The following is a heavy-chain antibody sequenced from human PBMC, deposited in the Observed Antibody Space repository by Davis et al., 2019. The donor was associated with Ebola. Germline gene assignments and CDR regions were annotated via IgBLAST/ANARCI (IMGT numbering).Heavy chain of an antibody. CDR2: IDPSDSYT. CDR1: GYSFTSYW. D-gene: IGHD2-2*01. CDR3: ARHIATMAPAAILSDYYYGMDV. Sequence: GESLKISCKGSGYSFTSYWISWVRQMPGKGLEWMGRIDPSDSYTNYSPSFQGHVTISADKSISTAYLQWSSLKASDTAMYYCARHIATMAPAAILSDYYYGMDVWGQGTTVTVSS. J-gene: IGHJ6*02. V-gene: IGHV5-10-1*01.